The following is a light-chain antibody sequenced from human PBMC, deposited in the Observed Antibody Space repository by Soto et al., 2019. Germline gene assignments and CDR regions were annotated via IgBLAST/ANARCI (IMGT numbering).Light chain of an antibody. CDR3: CSYAGTYTLWV. CDR1: KNDIGVYDF. V-gene: IGLV2-11*01. Sequence: QSVLTQPPSASGSPGQSVTISCTGTKNDIGVYDFVSWYQHHPGKAPRLIIYDVSKRPSGVPDRFSGSKSGNTASLSISGLQAEDEADYYCCSYAGTYTLWVFGGGTQLTVL. CDR2: DVS. J-gene: IGLJ3*02.